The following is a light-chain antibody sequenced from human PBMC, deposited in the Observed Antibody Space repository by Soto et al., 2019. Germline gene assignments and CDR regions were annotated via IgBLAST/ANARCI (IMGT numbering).Light chain of an antibody. Sequence: RMTQSPSSISASTGDRVTITCRASQGISSFLAWYQQKPGKAPKLLIYAAATLQRGAPSRFSASGSGTDFTLTISRLQSEDFATYFCQQYLSYPYTFGQGTKLEI. V-gene: IGKV1-8*01. CDR2: AAA. J-gene: IGKJ2*01. CDR1: QGISSF. CDR3: QQYLSYPYT.